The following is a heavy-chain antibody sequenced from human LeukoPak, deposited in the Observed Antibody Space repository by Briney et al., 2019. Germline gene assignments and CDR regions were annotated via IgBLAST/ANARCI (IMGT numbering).Heavy chain of an antibody. CDR3: AKFNIVVVLDGDC. V-gene: IGHV3-23*01. Sequence: PGGSLRLSSAASGFTFSSYAMSWVRQAPGKGLEWVSAISGSGGSTYYADSVKGRFTISRDNSKNTLYLQMNSLRAEDTAAYYCAKFNIVVVLDGDCWGQGTLVTVST. J-gene: IGHJ4*02. CDR2: ISGSGGST. CDR1: GFTFSSYA. D-gene: IGHD2/OR15-2a*01.